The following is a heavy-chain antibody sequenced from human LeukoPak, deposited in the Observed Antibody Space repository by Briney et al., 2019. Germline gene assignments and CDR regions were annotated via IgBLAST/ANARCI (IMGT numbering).Heavy chain of an antibody. CDR3: ARDRTGDYGFFDY. D-gene: IGHD4-17*01. CDR2: ISSGSTFI. J-gene: IGHJ4*02. Sequence: PGGSLRLSCAASGFTFNGYSMNWLRQAPGKGPEWVSSISSGSTFIHYADSVRGRFTVSRDNAKSSLYLQMSSLRVEDTAVYYCARDRTGDYGFFDYWGQGTLVTVSS. V-gene: IGHV3-21*01. CDR1: GFTFNGYS.